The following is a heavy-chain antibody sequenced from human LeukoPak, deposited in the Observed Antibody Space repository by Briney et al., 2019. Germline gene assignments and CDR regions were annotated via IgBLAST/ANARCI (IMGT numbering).Heavy chain of an antibody. Sequence: ASVKVSCKASGSTFTGYNIHWVRQAPGQGLEWMGWINPSSGGTNYAQKFQGRVTMTRDTSISTAYMELSTLRSDDTAVYYCARINTVFGVINNDYWGQGTLVTVSS. CDR3: ARINTVFGVINNDY. V-gene: IGHV1-2*02. J-gene: IGHJ4*02. D-gene: IGHD3-3*01. CDR1: GSTFTGYN. CDR2: INPSSGGT.